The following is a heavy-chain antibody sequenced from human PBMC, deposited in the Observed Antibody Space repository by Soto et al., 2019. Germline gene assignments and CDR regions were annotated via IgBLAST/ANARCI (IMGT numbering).Heavy chain of an antibody. CDR1: GGSISSGGYY. Sequence: QVQLQESGPGLVKPSQTLSLTCTVSGGSISSGGYYWSWIRQHPGKGLEWIGYIYYSGSTYYNPSLKSRVTISVDTSKNQFSLKLSSVTAADTAVYYGATYGSGTYKPTTVDYWGQGTLVTVSS. J-gene: IGHJ4*02. CDR3: ATYGSGTYKPTTVDY. V-gene: IGHV4-31*03. D-gene: IGHD3-10*01. CDR2: IYYSGST.